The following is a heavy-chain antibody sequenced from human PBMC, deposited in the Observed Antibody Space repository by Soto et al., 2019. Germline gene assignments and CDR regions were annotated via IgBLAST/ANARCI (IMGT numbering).Heavy chain of an antibody. V-gene: IGHV1-18*01. CDR2: FSYYNGDA. D-gene: IGHD1-26*01. Sequence: GQLVQSGVEVKKPGASVKVSCKASGYTFSNYGISWVRQSPGHGLEWMGWFSYYNGDARYAQNLQGRVTMTTDTYTSTAYMELWSLRSDDTAVYYCAREDSGGLDYWGQVHLVTVSS. J-gene: IGHJ4*02. CDR1: GYTFSNYG. CDR3: AREDSGGLDY.